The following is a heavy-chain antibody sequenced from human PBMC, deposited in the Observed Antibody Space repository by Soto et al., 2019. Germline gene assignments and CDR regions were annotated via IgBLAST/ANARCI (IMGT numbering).Heavy chain of an antibody. CDR3: IRVTSGTTACDY. V-gene: IGHV3-74*01. CDR1: RFTFTNYR. J-gene: IGHJ4*02. CDR2: VNTDGGTT. Sequence: PGGPLRLSCATSRFTFTNYRIHGVRQTPGKGLAWVSRVNTDGGTTNYADSAQRRFTTPRDNANSMLHLQMNSLRAEDTALYYCIRVTSGTTACDYWGQGPLVPASP. D-gene: IGHD1-7*01.